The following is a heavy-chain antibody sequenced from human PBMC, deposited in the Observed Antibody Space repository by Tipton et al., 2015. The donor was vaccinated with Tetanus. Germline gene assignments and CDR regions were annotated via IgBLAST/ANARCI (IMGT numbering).Heavy chain of an antibody. CDR1: GGSISSGDYF. Sequence: TLSLTCSVSGGSISSGDYFWSWIRQLPGKGLECLGNFHHSGSTYYDPSLKSRVTISVDTSKNQFSLKLSSVTAADTAVYYCARHTNFWSGYYIVYWGQGTLVTVSS. CDR3: ARHTNFWSGYYIVY. D-gene: IGHD3-3*01. V-gene: IGHV4-30-4*08. J-gene: IGHJ4*02. CDR2: FHHSGST.